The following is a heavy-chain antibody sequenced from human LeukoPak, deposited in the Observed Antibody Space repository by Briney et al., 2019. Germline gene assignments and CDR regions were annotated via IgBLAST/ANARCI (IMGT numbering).Heavy chain of an antibody. CDR1: GYTFTGYY. Sequence: ASVKVSCKASGYTFTGYYMHWVRQAPGQEREGMGWINTNTGGTNYAQKFQGRVSMTRDTSISTAYMELRSLRSDDTAVYYCARAGYYGSGSHYYMDVWGKGTTVTVSS. J-gene: IGHJ6*03. D-gene: IGHD3-10*01. CDR2: INTNTGGT. CDR3: ARAGYYGSGSHYYMDV. V-gene: IGHV1-2*02.